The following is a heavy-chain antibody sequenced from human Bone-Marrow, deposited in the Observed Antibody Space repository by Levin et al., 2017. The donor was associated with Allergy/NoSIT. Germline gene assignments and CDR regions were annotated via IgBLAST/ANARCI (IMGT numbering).Heavy chain of an antibody. D-gene: IGHD3-10*01. CDR2: INPSGGST. CDR3: ARDSPNYGSGSYYNPSFDY. J-gene: IGHJ4*02. CDR1: GYTFTSYY. Sequence: PGGSLRLSCKASGYTFTSYYMHWVRQAPGQGLEWMGIINPSGGSTSYAQKFQGRVTMTRDTSTSTVYMELSSLRSEDTAVYYCARDSPNYGSGSYYNPSFDYWGQGTLVTVSS. V-gene: IGHV1-46*03.